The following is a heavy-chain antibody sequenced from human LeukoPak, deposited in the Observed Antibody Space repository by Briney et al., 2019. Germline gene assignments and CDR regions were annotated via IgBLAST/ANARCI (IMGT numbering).Heavy chain of an antibody. CDR3: ARGMITFGGVIVTTGGKSNAFDI. CDR2: INHSGST. D-gene: IGHD3-16*02. V-gene: IGHV4-34*01. Sequence: GSLRLSCAASGFTVSSNYMSWVRQAPGKGLEWIGEINHSGSTNYNPSLKSRVTISVDTSKNQFSLKLSSVTAADTAVYYCARGMITFGGVIVTTGGKSNAFDIWGQGTMVTVSS. CDR1: GFTVSSNY. J-gene: IGHJ3*02.